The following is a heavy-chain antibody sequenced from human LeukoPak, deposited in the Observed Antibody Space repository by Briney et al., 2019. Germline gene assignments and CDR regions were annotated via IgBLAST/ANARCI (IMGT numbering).Heavy chain of an antibody. Sequence: GASVKVSCTASGYTFNIYGLNWVRQAPGQGLEWMGWISTYNGNTNYAQNLQGRVTMTTDKSTNTAYMELRGLRSDDTAVYYCARDHRTLNTYYYDRSGYYYFDSWGQGTLVTVSS. J-gene: IGHJ4*02. CDR2: ISTYNGNT. CDR1: GYTFNIYG. V-gene: IGHV1-18*01. CDR3: ARDHRTLNTYYYDRSGYYYFDS. D-gene: IGHD3-22*01.